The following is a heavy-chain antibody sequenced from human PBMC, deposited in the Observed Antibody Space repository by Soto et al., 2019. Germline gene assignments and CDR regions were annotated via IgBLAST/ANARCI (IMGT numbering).Heavy chain of an antibody. J-gene: IGHJ6*04. Sequence: EVQLVESGGGLVKPGGSLRLSCAASGFTFSNAWMNWVRQAPGKGLEWVGRIKSKTDGGTTDYAAPVKGRFTISRDDSKNTLYLQMNRLKAEDTAVYYCTTLLYCSGGSCDNRSTKYYYYGMDVWGEGTTVTVSS. CDR3: TTLLYCSGGSCDNRSTKYYYYGMDV. CDR1: GFTFSNAW. CDR2: IKSKTDGGTT. V-gene: IGHV3-15*07. D-gene: IGHD2-15*01.